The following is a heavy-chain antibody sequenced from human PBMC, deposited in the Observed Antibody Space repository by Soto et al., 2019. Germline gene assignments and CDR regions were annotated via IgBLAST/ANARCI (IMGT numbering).Heavy chain of an antibody. CDR1: GFTFSSYA. CDR3: AREGYPEDY. Sequence: QVQLVESGGGVVQPGRSLRLSCAASGFTFSSYAMHWVRQAPGEGLEWWAVISYDGSNKYYADSVKGRFTISRDNSKNTLYLQMNSLRAEDTAVYYCAREGYPEDYWGQGTLVTVSS. CDR2: ISYDGSNK. J-gene: IGHJ4*02. V-gene: IGHV3-30-3*01. D-gene: IGHD5-12*01.